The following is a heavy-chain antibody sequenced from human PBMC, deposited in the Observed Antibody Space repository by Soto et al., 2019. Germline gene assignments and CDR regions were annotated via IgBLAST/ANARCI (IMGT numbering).Heavy chain of an antibody. Sequence: QVQLVESGGGVVQPGRSLRLSCAASAFTFSSYGMHWVRQAPGKWLERVAVISYDGSNKYYADSVKGRFTISRDNSKNTLYLQMNSLRAEDTAVYYCAKGHDSSGYSRCDYWGQGTLVTVSS. J-gene: IGHJ4*02. CDR2: ISYDGSNK. CDR1: AFTFSSYG. V-gene: IGHV3-30*18. CDR3: AKGHDSSGYSRCDY. D-gene: IGHD3-22*01.